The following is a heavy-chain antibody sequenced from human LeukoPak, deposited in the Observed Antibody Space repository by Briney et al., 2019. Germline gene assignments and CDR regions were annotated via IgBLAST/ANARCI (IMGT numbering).Heavy chain of an antibody. CDR1: GFTFDDYG. CDR2: INWNGGST. CDR3: AKDLLRSILTGYYLTLFDY. D-gene: IGHD3-9*01. Sequence: GGSLRLSCAASGFTFDDYGMSWVRQAPGKGLEWVSGINWNGGSTGYADSVKGRFTISRDNSKNTLYLQMNSLRAEDTAVYYCAKDLLRSILTGYYLTLFDYWGQGTLVTVSS. V-gene: IGHV3-20*04. J-gene: IGHJ4*02.